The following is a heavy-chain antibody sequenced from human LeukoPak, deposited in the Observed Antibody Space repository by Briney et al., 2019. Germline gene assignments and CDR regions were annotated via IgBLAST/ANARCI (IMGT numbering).Heavy chain of an antibody. J-gene: IGHJ6*03. Sequence: ASVKVSCKASGYTFTSYGISWVRQAPGQGLEWMGWISAYNGNTNYAQKLQGRVTMTTDTSTSTAYMELRSLRSDDTAVYYCARDRVYYDSPPGYYYYYMDVWGKGTTVTVSS. CDR3: ARDRVYYDSPPGYYYYYMDV. D-gene: IGHD3-3*01. CDR2: ISAYNGNT. V-gene: IGHV1-18*01. CDR1: GYTFTSYG.